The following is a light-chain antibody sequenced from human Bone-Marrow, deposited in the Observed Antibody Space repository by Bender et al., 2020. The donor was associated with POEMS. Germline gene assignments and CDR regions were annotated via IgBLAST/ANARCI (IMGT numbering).Light chain of an antibody. V-gene: IGLV2-11*01. CDR1: SSDVGNYNY. CDR2: DVS. CDR3: YSYAGSSSV. Sequence: QSALTQPPSVSGSPGQSVTISCTGTSSDVGNYNYVSWYRQYPGKAPKLMIYDVSKRPSEVPDRFSGSKSANTASLTISGLQAEDEAYYYCYSYAGSSSVFGGGTKLTVL. J-gene: IGLJ2*01.